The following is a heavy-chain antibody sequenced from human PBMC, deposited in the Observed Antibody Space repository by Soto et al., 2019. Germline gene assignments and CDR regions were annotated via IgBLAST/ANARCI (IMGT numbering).Heavy chain of an antibody. CDR2: IDHGGST. CDR3: ARGPSATVRGVLTA. Sequence: PSETLSLTCAVYGGAFSGYSWPWIRQPPGKGPEWIGEIDHGGSTTYNPSLKSRVTISVDTSKNQFSLNLSSVTAADTAVYYCARGPSATVRGVLTAWGQGTLVTVSS. V-gene: IGHV4-34*01. J-gene: IGHJ5*02. CDR1: GGAFSGYS. D-gene: IGHD3-10*01.